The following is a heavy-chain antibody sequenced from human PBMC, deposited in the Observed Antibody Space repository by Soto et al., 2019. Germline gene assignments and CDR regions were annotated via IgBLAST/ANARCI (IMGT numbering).Heavy chain of an antibody. V-gene: IGHV4-59*08. CDR2: IYYSGRT. CDR3: AGDIPSGSYRFDY. J-gene: IGHJ4*02. CDR1: GGSISSHP. Sequence: QVQLQESGPGLVKPSETLSLTCTVSGGSISSHPWSWIRQSPGKGLEWIGYIYYSGRTVFNPSLKSPVTMSLDTSKNQFSLKLTSVTATDTAVYYCAGDIPSGSYRFDYWGQGALVIVSS. D-gene: IGHD1-26*01.